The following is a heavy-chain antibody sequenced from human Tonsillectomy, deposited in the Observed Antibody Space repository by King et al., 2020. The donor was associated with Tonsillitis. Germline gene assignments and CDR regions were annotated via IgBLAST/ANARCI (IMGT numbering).Heavy chain of an antibody. CDR2: CFTSGST. Sequence: QLQESGPGLVKPSQTLSLTCTVSGGSISSGSYYWSWIRQPAGKGLEWIGRCFTSGSTNYNPSLKSRVTIPVDTAKNQFSLKLSPVTAADTAVYYCARGDYYDSSGYRNWYFDLWGRGTLVTVSS. CDR3: ARGDYYDSSGYRNWYFDL. CDR1: GGSISSGSYY. V-gene: IGHV4-61*02. D-gene: IGHD3-22*01. J-gene: IGHJ2*01.